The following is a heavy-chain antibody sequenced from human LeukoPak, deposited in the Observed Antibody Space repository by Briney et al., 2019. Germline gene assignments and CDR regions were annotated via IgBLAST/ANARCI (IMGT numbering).Heavy chain of an antibody. Sequence: GGSLRLSCVASGFTFSDYYMSWIRQAPGKGLEWVSYISSSSSYTNYADSVKGRFTISRDNAKNSLYLQMNSLRAEDTAVYYCASDSSGYYGWFDPWGQGTLVTVSS. V-gene: IGHV3-11*06. D-gene: IGHD3-22*01. CDR2: ISSSSSYT. CDR3: ASDSSGYYGWFDP. CDR1: GFTFSDYY. J-gene: IGHJ5*02.